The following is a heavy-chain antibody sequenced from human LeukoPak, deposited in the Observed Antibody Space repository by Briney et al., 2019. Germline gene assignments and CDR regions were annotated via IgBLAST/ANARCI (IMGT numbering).Heavy chain of an antibody. CDR3: ARGGGGFDY. J-gene: IGHJ4*02. D-gene: IGHD4-23*01. CDR2: TNNDGTTK. CDR1: GFTFSNYW. V-gene: IGHV3-74*01. Sequence: PGGSLRLSCAASGFTFSNYWMHWVRQAPGKGLVWVSFTNNDGTTKAYAGSVTGRFTIFRDNAKNTVDLQMNSLSAEDTAVYYCARGGGGFDYWGQGSLVTVSS.